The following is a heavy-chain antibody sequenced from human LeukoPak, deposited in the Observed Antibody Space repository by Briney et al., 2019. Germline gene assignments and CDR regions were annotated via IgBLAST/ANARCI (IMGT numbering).Heavy chain of an antibody. CDR1: GYSISSGYY. V-gene: IGHV4-38-2*01. D-gene: IGHD4-11*01. CDR2: IYHSGST. Sequence: SETLSLTCAVSGYSISSGYYWGWIRQPPGKGLEWIGSIYHSGSTYYNPSLKSRATISVDTSKNHFSLKLPSVPAADTAVYYCARTTVTNNWFDPWGQGTLVTVSS. J-gene: IGHJ5*02. CDR3: ARTTVTNNWFDP.